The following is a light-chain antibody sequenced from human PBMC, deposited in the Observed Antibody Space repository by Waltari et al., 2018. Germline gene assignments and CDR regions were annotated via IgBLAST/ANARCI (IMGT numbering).Light chain of an antibody. Sequence: QSALTQPASVSGSPGQSITLSCTGTSNDIGNYDLVSWYQQRPGEAPKLLMYGATKRPAGVSNRFSGSKSGKTASLTSSGLQTEDEADYYCFSFVAANSFVFGPGTKVTVL. CDR3: FSFVAANSFV. CDR2: GAT. V-gene: IGLV2-23*01. J-gene: IGLJ1*01. CDR1: SNDIGNYDL.